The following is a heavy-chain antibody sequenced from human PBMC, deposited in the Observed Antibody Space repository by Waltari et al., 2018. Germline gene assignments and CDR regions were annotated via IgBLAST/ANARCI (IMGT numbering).Heavy chain of an antibody. J-gene: IGHJ4*02. D-gene: IGHD6-19*01. Sequence: QVQLQESGPGLVKPSQTLSLTCTVSVGSISSGSYYWSWIRQPAGKGLEWIGYIYTSGSTNYNPSLKSRVTISVDTSKNQFSLKLSSVTAADTAVYYCARGPDSSGWYIFDYWGQGTLVTVSS. V-gene: IGHV4-61*09. CDR2: IYTSGST. CDR3: ARGPDSSGWYIFDY. CDR1: VGSISSGSYY.